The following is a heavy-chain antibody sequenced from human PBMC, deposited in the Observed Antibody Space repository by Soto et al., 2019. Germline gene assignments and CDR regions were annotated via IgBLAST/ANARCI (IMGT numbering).Heavy chain of an antibody. CDR2: IYHTGST. Sequence: QVQLLESGPGLVKPSGTLSLTCAVSRASIIDAKWWSWVRQAPGKGLEWIGEIYHTGSTSYNPSLTSRVTISVDKSNNQFLLKLRPVTAADTAVYYCATYDFWSGLFDYWGQGILVTVSP. CDR3: ATYDFWSGLFDY. D-gene: IGHD3-3*01. J-gene: IGHJ4*02. CDR1: RASIIDAKW. V-gene: IGHV4-4*02.